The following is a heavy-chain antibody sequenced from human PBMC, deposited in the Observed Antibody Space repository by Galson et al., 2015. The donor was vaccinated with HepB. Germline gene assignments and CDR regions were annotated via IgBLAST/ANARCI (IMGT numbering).Heavy chain of an antibody. CDR1: GFTFDDYT. Sequence: SLRLSCAASGFTFDDYTMSWVRQAPGKGLEWVGFIRSTVYGRTTEYAASVRGRFAISRDDSRSIAYLQMNSLKTENTAVYYCTRHSPGRIAAAAFFDYWGQGTLVTVSS. J-gene: IGHJ4*02. CDR2: IRSTVYGRTT. D-gene: IGHD6-13*01. CDR3: TRHSPGRIAAAAFFDY. V-gene: IGHV3-49*04.